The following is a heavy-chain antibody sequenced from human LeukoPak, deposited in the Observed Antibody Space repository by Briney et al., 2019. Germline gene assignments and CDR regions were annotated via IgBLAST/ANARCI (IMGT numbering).Heavy chain of an antibody. CDR1: GFSFRNYG. CDR2: IWADGSKS. D-gene: IGHD6-25*01. V-gene: IGHV3-33*03. J-gene: IGHJ4*02. CDR3: ATDSGASAFDY. Sequence: GGSLRPSCAAFGFSFRNYGMHWVRQAPGKGLEWVAVIWADGSKSIYADSVKGRFTISKDDSRNTLYLQMDSLRTEDSAVYYCATDSGASAFDYWGQGTLVSVSS.